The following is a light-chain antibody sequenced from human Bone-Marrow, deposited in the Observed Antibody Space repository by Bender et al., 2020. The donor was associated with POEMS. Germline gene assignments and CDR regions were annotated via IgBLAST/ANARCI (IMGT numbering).Light chain of an antibody. V-gene: IGLV3-21*02. CDR1: NIGRTH. J-gene: IGLJ1*01. CDR3: QVWHVASEHFV. Sequence: SYVLTQPPSVSVAPGQTARITCGGDNIGRTHVHWYQQKPGQAPVLVVFGDADWPSGIPEGFSGSSAGNTATLTITRVEAGDEADYYCQVWHVASEHFVFETGTTVTV. CDR2: GDA.